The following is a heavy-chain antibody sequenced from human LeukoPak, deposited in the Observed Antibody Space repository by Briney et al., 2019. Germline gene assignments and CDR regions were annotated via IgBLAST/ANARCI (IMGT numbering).Heavy chain of an antibody. CDR3: AKGLQQLVPFWFDP. D-gene: IGHD6-13*01. CDR2: IKSDGSST. Sequence: PGGSLRLSCAASGFTFSSYWIHWVRQAPGKGLVWVSRIKSDGSSTSYADSVKGRFTISRDNSKNTLYLQMNSLRAEDTAVYYRAKGLQQLVPFWFDPWGQGTLVTVSS. J-gene: IGHJ5*02. CDR1: GFTFSSYW. V-gene: IGHV3-74*01.